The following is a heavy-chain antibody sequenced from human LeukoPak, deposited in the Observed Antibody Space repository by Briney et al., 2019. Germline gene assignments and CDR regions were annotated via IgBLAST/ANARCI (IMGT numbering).Heavy chain of an antibody. CDR3: ASGGGVLAAFDI. CDR1: GFSFSASS. CDR2: IRSKANGYAT. J-gene: IGHJ3*02. D-gene: IGHD2-8*01. Sequence: GGSLRLSCGASGFSFSASSMHWVHQAPGKGLEWVGRIRSKANGYATHFAASVDGRFTVSRDDSKNTIYLHMNSLKTEDTGVYYCASGGGVLAAFDIWGQGTMALVSS. V-gene: IGHV3-73*01.